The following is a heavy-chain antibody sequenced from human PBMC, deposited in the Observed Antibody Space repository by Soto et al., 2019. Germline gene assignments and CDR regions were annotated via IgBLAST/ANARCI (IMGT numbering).Heavy chain of an antibody. CDR2: IKSKTDGGTT. CDR3: TIPRGPMIRP. V-gene: IGHV3-15*01. CDR1: GFTFSSYG. D-gene: IGHD3-22*01. Sequence: PGGSLRLSCAAPGFTFSSYGMHWVRQAPGKGLEWVGRIKSKTDGGTTDYAAPVKGRFTISRDDSKNTMYLQMNSLKTEDTAVYYCTIPRGPMIRPWGQGTLVTVSS. J-gene: IGHJ5*02.